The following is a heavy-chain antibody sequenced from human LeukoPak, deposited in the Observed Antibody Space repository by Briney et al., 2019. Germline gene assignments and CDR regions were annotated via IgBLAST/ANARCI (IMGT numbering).Heavy chain of an antibody. Sequence: GESLKISCKGSGYKFTSYWIAWVRQMPGKGLEWIGIIFPSDSDTRYSPSFQGQVTISADKSITTAYLQWSSLKASDTAMYYCARQDLAARPPEGYWGQETLVTVSS. J-gene: IGHJ4*02. D-gene: IGHD6-6*01. CDR3: ARQDLAARPPEGY. CDR2: IFPSDSDT. CDR1: GYKFTSYW. V-gene: IGHV5-51*01.